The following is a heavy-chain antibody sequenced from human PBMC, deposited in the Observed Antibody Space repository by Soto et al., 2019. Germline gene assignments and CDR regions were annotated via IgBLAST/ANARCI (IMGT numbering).Heavy chain of an antibody. J-gene: IGHJ4*02. CDR1: GGSISSYY. V-gene: IGHV4-59*01. CDR2: IYYSGST. Sequence: PSETLSLTCTVSGGSISSYYWSWIRQPPEKGLEWIGYIYYSGSTNYNPSLKSRVTISVDTSKNQFSLKLSSVTAADTAVYYCARDGARFSLFDYWGQGTLVTVSS. D-gene: IGHD3-16*01. CDR3: ARDGARFSLFDY.